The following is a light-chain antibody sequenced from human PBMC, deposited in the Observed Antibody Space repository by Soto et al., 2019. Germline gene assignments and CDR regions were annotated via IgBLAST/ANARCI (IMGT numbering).Light chain of an antibody. CDR2: GAF. J-gene: IGKJ5*01. CDR3: QQRNIWPPVT. CDR1: PSVTNY. V-gene: IGKV3-11*01. Sequence: EIVLTQSPATLSLSPGERATLSCRASPSVTNYLAWYQQKPGQPPRLLIYGAFNRAAGIPARFSGSGCGTDFTLAITGVEPEDSPVYDGQQRNIWPPVTFGQGTRLESK.